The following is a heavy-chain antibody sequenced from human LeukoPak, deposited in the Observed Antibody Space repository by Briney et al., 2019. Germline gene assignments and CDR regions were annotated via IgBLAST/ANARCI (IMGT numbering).Heavy chain of an antibody. CDR1: GYTFTSYY. Sequence: ASVKVSCKASGYTFTSYYIHWVRQATGQGLEWMGWMNPNSGSTGYAQKFQGRVTMTRNTSRSTAYMELSSLRSEDTAVYYCARGSISYYYGSGSYFSWFDPWGQGTLVTVSS. D-gene: IGHD3-10*01. CDR2: MNPNSGST. V-gene: IGHV1-8*01. CDR3: ARGSISYYYGSGSYFSWFDP. J-gene: IGHJ5*02.